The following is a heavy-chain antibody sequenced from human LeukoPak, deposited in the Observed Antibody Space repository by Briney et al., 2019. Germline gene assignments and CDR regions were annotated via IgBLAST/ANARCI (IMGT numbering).Heavy chain of an antibody. CDR3: ARDRRDGYNFDY. J-gene: IGHJ4*02. D-gene: IGHD5-24*01. CDR1: GFTFSSYG. CDR2: IGYDGSNK. Sequence: GGSLRLSCAASGFTFSSYGMHWVRQAPGKGLEWVAVIGYDGSNKYYADSVKGRFTISRDNSKNTLYLQMNSLRAEDTAVYYCARDRRDGYNFDYWGQGTLVTVSS. V-gene: IGHV3-33*01.